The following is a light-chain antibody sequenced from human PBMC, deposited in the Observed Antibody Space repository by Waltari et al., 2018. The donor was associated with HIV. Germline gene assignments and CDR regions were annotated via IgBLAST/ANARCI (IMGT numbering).Light chain of an antibody. Sequence: QSALTPPASVSGSPGQSIPISCTGTSRDVGGDNYVSWYQQHPGKAPKLMIYEVSNRPSGVSNRFSGSKSGNTASLTISGLQAEDEADYYCSSYTSSSPYVFGTGTKVTVL. CDR1: SRDVGGDNY. V-gene: IGLV2-14*01. CDR3: SSYTSSSPYV. CDR2: EVS. J-gene: IGLJ1*01.